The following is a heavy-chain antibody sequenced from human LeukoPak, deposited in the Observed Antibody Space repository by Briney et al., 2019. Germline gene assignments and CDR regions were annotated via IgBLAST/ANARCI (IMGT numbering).Heavy chain of an antibody. D-gene: IGHD3-9*01. CDR2: INHTGRT. CDR3: ARGHLTGKVKIDF. J-gene: IGHJ4*02. CDR1: GVSITNYY. Sequence: PSETLSLTCGAYGVSITNYYWAFIRQPPGKGLEWIGEINHTGRTNYSPSLKSRVSISVDTSKNQFSLNLTSVTDADTALYYCARGHLTGKVKIDFWGQGTLVTVAS. V-gene: IGHV4-34*01.